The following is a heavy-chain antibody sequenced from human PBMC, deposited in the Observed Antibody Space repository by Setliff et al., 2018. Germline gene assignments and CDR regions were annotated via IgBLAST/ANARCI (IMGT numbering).Heavy chain of an antibody. Sequence: ASVKVSCKGSGYTFSTYAIIWMRQAPGQGLEWMGWINTNTGNPSYAQGFTGRFAFSLDTSVSTAYLQISSLKAEDTAVYYCASQMGTSETYPKWGQGTPVTVSS. CDR1: GYTFSTYA. CDR2: INTNTGNP. D-gene: IGHD1-26*01. J-gene: IGHJ4*02. V-gene: IGHV7-4-1*02. CDR3: ASQMGTSETYPK.